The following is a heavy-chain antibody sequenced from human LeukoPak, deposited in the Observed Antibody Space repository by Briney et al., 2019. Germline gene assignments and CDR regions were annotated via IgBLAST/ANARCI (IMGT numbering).Heavy chain of an antibody. D-gene: IGHD1-7*01. CDR1: GFTFSSYS. CDR3: AKYIRATTPYFDY. J-gene: IGHJ4*02. CDR2: ITGSGGST. Sequence: GGSLRLSCAASGFTFSSYSMTSVRLAPGKGLEWVAAITGSGGSTYYADSVKGRFTISRDNPKNTLYLQMDSLRADDTAVYYCAKYIRATTPYFDYWGQGTLVTVSS. V-gene: IGHV3-23*01.